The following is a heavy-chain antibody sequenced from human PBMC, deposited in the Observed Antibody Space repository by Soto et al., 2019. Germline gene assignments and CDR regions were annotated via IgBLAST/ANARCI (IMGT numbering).Heavy chain of an antibody. J-gene: IGHJ6*02. CDR3: ARLKGYSSSRTYYYYGMDV. CDR1: GYTFTSYA. Sequence: ASVKVSCKASGYTFTSYAMHWVRQAPGQRLEWMGWINAGNGNTKYSQKFQGRVTITRDTSASTAYMELSSLRSEDTAVYYCARLKGYSSSRTYYYYGMDVWGQGTTVTVSS. D-gene: IGHD6-13*01. CDR2: INAGNGNT. V-gene: IGHV1-3*01.